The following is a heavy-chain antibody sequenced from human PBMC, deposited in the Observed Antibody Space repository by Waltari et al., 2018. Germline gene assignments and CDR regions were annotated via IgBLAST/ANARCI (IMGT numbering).Heavy chain of an antibody. CDR3: ARGEDIIGTILLGDY. CDR1: GFTFSSYG. V-gene: IGHV3-33*01. CDR2: ILYDGSNK. Sequence: QVQLVESGGGVVQPGTSLRLSCAASGFTFSSYGMHWVRQAPGKGLEWVGLILYDGSNKDYADSVKGRFTISRDNSKNTLFLQMNSLRAEDTAVYYCARGEDIIGTILLGDYWGQGTLVTVSS. D-gene: IGHD1-7*01. J-gene: IGHJ4*02.